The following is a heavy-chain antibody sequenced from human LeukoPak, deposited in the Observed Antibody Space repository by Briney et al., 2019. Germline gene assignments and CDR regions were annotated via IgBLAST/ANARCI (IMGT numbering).Heavy chain of an antibody. CDR2: INPNSGGT. Sequence: ASVKVSCKASGYTFTGYYMHWVRQAPGQGLEWMGWINPNSGGTNYAQKFQGRVTMTEDTSTDTAYMDMSSLRSEDTAVYYCTATIYMLTVAGPYFDNWGQGTLVTVSS. V-gene: IGHV1-2*02. D-gene: IGHD6-19*01. J-gene: IGHJ4*02. CDR1: GYTFTGYY. CDR3: TATIYMLTVAGPYFDN.